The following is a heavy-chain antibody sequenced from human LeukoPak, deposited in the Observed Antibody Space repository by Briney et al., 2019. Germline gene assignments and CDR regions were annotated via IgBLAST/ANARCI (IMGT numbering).Heavy chain of an antibody. Sequence: GGSLRLSCAASGFTFSSYAMHWVRQAPGKGLEWVAVISYDGSNEYYADSVKGRFTISRDNSKNTLYLQMNSLRAEDTAVYYCAREGPDYYGSGSYYPADAFDIWGQGTMVTVSS. CDR3: AREGPDYYGSGSYYPADAFDI. CDR2: ISYDGSNE. J-gene: IGHJ3*02. CDR1: GFTFSSYA. V-gene: IGHV3-30-3*01. D-gene: IGHD3-10*01.